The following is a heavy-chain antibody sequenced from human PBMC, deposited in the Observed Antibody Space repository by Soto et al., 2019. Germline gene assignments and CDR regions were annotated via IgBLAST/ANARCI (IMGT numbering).Heavy chain of an antibody. J-gene: IGHJ6*02. CDR1: GLIFSNYG. CDR2: ISSGGEYI. V-gene: IGHV3-21*06. Sequence: EVQLVESGGGLVKPGGSLRLSCTASGLIFSNYGMNWVRQAAGKRPEWVSSISSGGEYIDYANSVKGRLTISRDNANNMSYQQLTRLGVEVTVVYYCATDGAAGAVMGVWGQGNRVTVS. CDR3: ATDGAAGAVMGV. D-gene: IGHD6-19*01.